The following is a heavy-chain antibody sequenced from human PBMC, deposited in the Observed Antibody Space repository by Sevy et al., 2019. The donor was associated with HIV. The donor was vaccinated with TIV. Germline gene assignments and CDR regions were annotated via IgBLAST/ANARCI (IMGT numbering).Heavy chain of an antibody. V-gene: IGHV3-23*01. CDR1: GFTFSSYA. J-gene: IGHJ2*01. Sequence: GGSLRLSCAASGFTFSSYAMSWVRQAPGKGLEWVSAISGSGGSTYSADSVKGGFPTSGDNSKNRLYLQMNGLRAEDTAVYYCAKVATNYGSGSSPRYWYFDLWGRGTLVTVSS. CDR3: AKVATNYGSGSSPRYWYFDL. CDR2: ISGSGGST. D-gene: IGHD3-10*01.